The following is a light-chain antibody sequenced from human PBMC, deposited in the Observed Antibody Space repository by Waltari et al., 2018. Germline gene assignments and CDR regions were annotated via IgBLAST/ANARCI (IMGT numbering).Light chain of an antibody. Sequence: DVQMTQSPSSLSASIGDRVTITCQVSQDITNYLNWYQQKPGKAPNLLIYATSNLESGVPSRFSGSGSGTLFTFTISSLQPEDIATYYCQQYDSLPLTFGPGTTVDV. V-gene: IGKV1-33*01. J-gene: IGKJ3*01. CDR1: QDITNY. CDR3: QQYDSLPLT. CDR2: ATS.